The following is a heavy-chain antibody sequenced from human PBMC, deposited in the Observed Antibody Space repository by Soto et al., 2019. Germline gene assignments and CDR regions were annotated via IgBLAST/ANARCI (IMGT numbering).Heavy chain of an antibody. J-gene: IGHJ6*03. CDR2: IYSGGST. V-gene: IGHV3-66*01. D-gene: IGHD6-13*01. CDR1: GFTVSSNY. CDR3: ARGMYSSSPNLDYYYYYYMDV. Sequence: GGSLRLCCAASGFTVSSNYMSWVRQAPGKGLEWVSVIYSGGSTYYADSVKGRFTISRDNSKNTLYLQMNSLRAEDTAVYYCARGMYSSSPNLDYYYYYYMDVWGKGTTVTVSS.